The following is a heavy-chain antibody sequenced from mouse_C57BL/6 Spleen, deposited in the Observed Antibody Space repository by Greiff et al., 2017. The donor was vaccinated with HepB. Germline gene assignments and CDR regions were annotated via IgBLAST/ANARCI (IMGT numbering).Heavy chain of an antibody. J-gene: IGHJ4*01. CDR1: GYTFTDYY. D-gene: IGHD1-2*01. CDR2: INPNNGGT. V-gene: IGHV1-26*01. Sequence: VQLQQSGPELVKPGASVKISCKASGYTFTDYYMNWVKQSHGKSLEWIGDINPNNGGTSYNQKFKGKATLTVDKSSSTAYMELRSLTSEDSAVYYCARPITTYYYAMDYWGQGTSVTVSS. CDR3: ARPITTYYYAMDY.